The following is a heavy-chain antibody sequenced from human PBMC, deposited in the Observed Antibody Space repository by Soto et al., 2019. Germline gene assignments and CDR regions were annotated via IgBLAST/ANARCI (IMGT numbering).Heavy chain of an antibody. Sequence: ASVKVSCKASGYTFTDYGVTWVRQAPGQGLEWMGWISAYNGKTIYVKKYQGRVTMTTDTSTTTAYMELRSLTSDDTAVYYCARDACGGDCLGWFDPWGQGTLVTVSS. CDR2: ISAYNGKT. CDR1: GYTFTDYG. V-gene: IGHV1-18*01. D-gene: IGHD2-21*01. CDR3: ARDACGGDCLGWFDP. J-gene: IGHJ5*02.